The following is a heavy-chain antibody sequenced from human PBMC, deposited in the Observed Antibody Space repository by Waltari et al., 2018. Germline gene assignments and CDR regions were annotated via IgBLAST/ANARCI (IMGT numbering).Heavy chain of an antibody. J-gene: IGHJ4*02. CDR2: INHSGST. Sequence: QVQLQQWGAGLLKPSETLSLSCAVYGWSFSGYYWNWIRQPPGKGLEWIGEINHSGSTNYNPSLKSRVTISVDTSKNQFSLKLSSVTAADTAVYYCAGRVTTVEFDYWGQGTLVTVSS. CDR3: AGRVTTVEFDY. CDR1: GWSFSGYY. V-gene: IGHV4-34*01. D-gene: IGHD4-4*01.